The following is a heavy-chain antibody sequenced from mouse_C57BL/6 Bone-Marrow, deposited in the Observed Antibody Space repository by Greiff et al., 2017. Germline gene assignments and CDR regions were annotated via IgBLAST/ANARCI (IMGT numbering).Heavy chain of an antibody. Sequence: QVQLQQSGAELVRPGTSVKVSCTASGYAFTNYLIEWVKQRPGQGLEWIGVINPGSGGTNYNEKFKGKATLTADKSSSTAYMQLSSLTSEDSAVYFCASKEYGYFDVGGTGTTVTVSA. CDR1: GYAFTNYL. V-gene: IGHV1-54*01. CDR2: INPGSGGT. CDR3: ASKEYGYFDV. J-gene: IGHJ1*03.